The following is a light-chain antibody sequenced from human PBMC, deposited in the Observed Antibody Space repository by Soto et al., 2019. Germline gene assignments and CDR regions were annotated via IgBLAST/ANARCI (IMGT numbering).Light chain of an antibody. V-gene: IGKV3-15*01. CDR1: QSVHSD. J-gene: IGKJ4*01. Sequence: EIVMTQSPATLSVSPGEGATLSCRASQSVHSDLAWYQQKPGQAPRLLIYDASTRATVIPARFSGSGSGTEFTLTISSLQSEDFAVYYCQQYTNWPPLTFGGGTKVEI. CDR3: QQYTNWPPLT. CDR2: DAS.